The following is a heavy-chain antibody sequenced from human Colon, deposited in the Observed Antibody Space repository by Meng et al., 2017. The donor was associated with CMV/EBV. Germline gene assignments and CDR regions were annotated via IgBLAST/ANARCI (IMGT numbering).Heavy chain of an antibody. CDR2: IHYDGSYK. J-gene: IGHJ4*02. Sequence: GGSLRLSCAASRFTFSLYGMHWVRQAPGKGLEWVAFIHYDGSYKYYGDSVKGRFTISRDNAKNSLYLQMNSLRAEDTALYFCASYTWTQLCIWGQGTLVTVSS. V-gene: IGHV3-30*02. CDR1: RFTFSLYG. CDR3: ASYTWTQLCI. D-gene: IGHD5-18*01.